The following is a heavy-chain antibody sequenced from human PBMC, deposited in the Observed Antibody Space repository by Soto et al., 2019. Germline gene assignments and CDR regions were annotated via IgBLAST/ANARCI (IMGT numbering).Heavy chain of an antibody. D-gene: IGHD2-15*01. Sequence: ETLSLTCTVSGGSISSYYWSWIRQPPGKGLEWIGYIYYSGSTNYNPSLKSRVTISVDTSKNQFSLKLSSVTAADTAVYYCAGYCSGGSCYSGGGAFDIWGQGTMVTVSS. V-gene: IGHV4-59*01. CDR1: GGSISSYY. CDR2: IYYSGST. J-gene: IGHJ3*02. CDR3: AGYCSGGSCYSGGGAFDI.